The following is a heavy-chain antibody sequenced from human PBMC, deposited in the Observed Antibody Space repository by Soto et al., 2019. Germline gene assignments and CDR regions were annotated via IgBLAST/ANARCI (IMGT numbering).Heavy chain of an antibody. CDR1: GFTFRSYW. D-gene: IGHD6-6*01. CDR2: INSDGSST. V-gene: IGHV3-74*01. CDR3: ASGGSSLNFDS. J-gene: IGHJ4*02. Sequence: EVQLVESGGGLVQPGGSLRLSCAASGFTFRSYWMQWVRQAPGKGLVWVSWINSDGSSTSYADSVKGRFTISRDNAKNTLYLLMTSLRAEDTAVYYCASGGSSLNFDSWGQGTLVTVSS.